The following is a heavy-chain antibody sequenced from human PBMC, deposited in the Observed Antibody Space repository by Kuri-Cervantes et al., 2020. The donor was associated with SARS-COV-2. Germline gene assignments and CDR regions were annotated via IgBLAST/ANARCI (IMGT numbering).Heavy chain of an antibody. CDR3: ARDGGSQLDY. V-gene: IGHV4-59*01. CDR1: GGSISSYY. CDR2: TYYSGST. J-gene: IGHJ4*02. Sequence: SETLSLTCTVSGGSISSYYWSWIRQPPGKGLEWIGYTYYSGSTNYNPSLKSRVTISVDTSKNQFSLKLSSVTAADTAVYYCARDGGSQLDYWGQGTLVTVSS. D-gene: IGHD3-16*01.